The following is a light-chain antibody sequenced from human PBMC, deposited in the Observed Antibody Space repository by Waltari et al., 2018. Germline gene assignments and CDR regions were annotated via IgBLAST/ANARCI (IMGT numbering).Light chain of an antibody. Sequence: ETVLTQSPATLSLSPGDRATFSCRASQNIDSYLAWYQQKPGQGLRFLIFDAFNRPTGIPARFSGSRSGTDFNLTISSLESEDFAIYYCQQRRNWPWTFGQGTRVEIK. CDR2: DAF. V-gene: IGKV3-11*01. J-gene: IGKJ1*01. CDR3: QQRRNWPWT. CDR1: QNIDSY.